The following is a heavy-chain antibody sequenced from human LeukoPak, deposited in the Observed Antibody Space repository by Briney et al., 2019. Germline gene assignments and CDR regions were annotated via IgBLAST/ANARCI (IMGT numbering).Heavy chain of an antibody. Sequence: ASVKVSCKASGYTFTDYYMHWVRQAPGQGLEWMGWINPNSGGTDYAQKFQGRVTMTRDTSISTAYMELSRLGSDDTAVYYCARGGFCGSTSCHLFDYWGQGTLVTVSS. J-gene: IGHJ4*02. V-gene: IGHV1-2*02. CDR3: ARGGFCGSTSCHLFDY. CDR1: GYTFTDYY. CDR2: INPNSGGT. D-gene: IGHD2-2*01.